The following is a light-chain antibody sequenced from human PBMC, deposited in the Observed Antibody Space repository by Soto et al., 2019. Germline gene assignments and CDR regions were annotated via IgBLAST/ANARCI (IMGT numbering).Light chain of an antibody. CDR2: EVS. V-gene: IGLV2-8*01. Sequence: QSALTQPPSASGSPGQSVTISCTGTSSDVGGYNYVSWYQQYPGKAPKLMIYEVSMRPSGVPDRFSGSKSDNTASLTVSGLQAADEADYYCSSYAGSNNLVFGGGTKVTVL. CDR3: SSYAGSNNLV. CDR1: SSDVGGYNY. J-gene: IGLJ2*01.